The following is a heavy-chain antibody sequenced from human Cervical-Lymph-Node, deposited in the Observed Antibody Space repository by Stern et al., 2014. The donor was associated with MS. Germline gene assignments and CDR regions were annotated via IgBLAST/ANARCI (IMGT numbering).Heavy chain of an antibody. V-gene: IGHV3-73*01. Sequence: VQLVESGGGLVQPGGSLKLSCAASGFTFSGAVLHWVRQASGKGLEWIGRIRSKAKSHATTYAASVEGRFTISRDYSKNTAYLQMNSLKTDDTAVYYCTRTARGCSTTSCLDPWGQGTLVIVS. CDR3: TRTARGCSTTSCLDP. J-gene: IGHJ5*02. D-gene: IGHD2-2*01. CDR2: IRSKAKSHAT. CDR1: GFTFSGAV.